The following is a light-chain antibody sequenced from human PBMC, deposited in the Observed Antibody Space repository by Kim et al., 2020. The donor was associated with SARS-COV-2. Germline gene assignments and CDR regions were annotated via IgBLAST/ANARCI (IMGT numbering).Light chain of an antibody. CDR3: QQYGSSPKGT. CDR1: QSVSNIY. V-gene: IGKV3-20*01. J-gene: IGKJ2*02. Sequence: EIVLTKSPGTLSLAQGERATLSCRTSQSVSNIYLAWYQQKPGQAPRLLIYGTSSRATGIPDRFSGSGSGTDFTLSISRLEPEEFAVYYCQQYGSSPKGTFGQGTKLEI. CDR2: GTS.